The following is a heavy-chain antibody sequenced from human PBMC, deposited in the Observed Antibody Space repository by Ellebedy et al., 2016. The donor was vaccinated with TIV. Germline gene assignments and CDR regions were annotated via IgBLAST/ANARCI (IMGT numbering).Heavy chain of an antibody. D-gene: IGHD3-3*01. CDR2: IYHSGST. CDR3: ARGGDFDY. CDR1: GYSISSGYY. Sequence: GSLRLXXTVSGYSISSGYYWGWIRQPPGKGLEWIGSIYHSGSTYYNPSLKSRVTISVDTSKNQFSLKLSSVTAADTAVYYCARGGDFDYWGQGTLVTVSS. J-gene: IGHJ4*02. V-gene: IGHV4-38-2*02.